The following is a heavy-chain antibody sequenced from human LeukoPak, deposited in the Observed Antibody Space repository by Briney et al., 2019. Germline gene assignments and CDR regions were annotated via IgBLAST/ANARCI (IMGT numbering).Heavy chain of an antibody. J-gene: IGHJ4*02. D-gene: IGHD6-19*01. CDR2: MNPNSGNT. Sequence: ASVKVSCKASGYTFTSCDINWVRQATGQGLEWMGWMNPNSGNTGYGQSFQGRITMTRDISIGTACMELSNLTSEDTAIYYCTRGSSGRRENWGEGTLGTVS. CDR1: GYTFTSCD. V-gene: IGHV1-8*01. CDR3: TRGSSGRREN.